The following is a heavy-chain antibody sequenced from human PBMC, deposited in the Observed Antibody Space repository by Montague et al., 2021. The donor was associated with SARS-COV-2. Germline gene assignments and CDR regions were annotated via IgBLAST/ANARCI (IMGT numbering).Heavy chain of an antibody. CDR2: VDSAGST. CDR1: AGSLSSRSNY. V-gene: IGHV4-39*07. J-gene: IGHJ4*02. Sequence: SEILSLTCTVSAGSLSSRSNYWGWIRQPPGMGLQWIGSVDSAGSTYYXXXLKSRVTISLDTSKNQFSLKLSSVTAADTAVYYCARDEYNRYWYKYWGQGALVTVSS. CDR3: ARDEYNRYWYKY. D-gene: IGHD2-8*02.